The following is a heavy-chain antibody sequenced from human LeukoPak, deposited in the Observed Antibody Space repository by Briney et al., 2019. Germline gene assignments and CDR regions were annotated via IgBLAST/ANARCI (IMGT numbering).Heavy chain of an antibody. Sequence: SETLSLTCAVYGGSFSGYYWSWIRQPPGKGLEWIGEINHSGSTNYNPSLKSRVTISVDTSKNQFSLKLSSVTAADTAVYYCARGTMTTVTYYFDYWGQGSLVTVSS. D-gene: IGHD4-17*01. CDR2: INHSGST. J-gene: IGHJ4*02. V-gene: IGHV4-34*01. CDR3: ARGTMTTVTYYFDY. CDR1: GGSFSGYY.